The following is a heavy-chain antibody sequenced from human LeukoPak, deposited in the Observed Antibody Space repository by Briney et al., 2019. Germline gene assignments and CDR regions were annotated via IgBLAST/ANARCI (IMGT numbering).Heavy chain of an antibody. Sequence: GGSLRFSGAASGFTFSSYAMSWVRQAPGKGLNWVSAISGSGGSTYYADSVKGRFTISRDNSKNTLYLQMNSLRAEDTAVYYCAKDLGFGEFSAGYWGQGTLVTVSS. CDR2: ISGSGGST. CDR3: AKDLGFGEFSAGY. D-gene: IGHD3-10*01. V-gene: IGHV3-23*01. CDR1: GFTFSSYA. J-gene: IGHJ4*02.